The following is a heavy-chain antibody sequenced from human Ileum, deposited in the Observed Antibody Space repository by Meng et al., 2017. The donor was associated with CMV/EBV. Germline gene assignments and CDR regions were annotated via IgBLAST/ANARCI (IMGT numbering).Heavy chain of an antibody. CDR1: GYTFTGYY. CDR3: ARGGGAADY. Sequence: QVHLVQSVAQVKKPAASVKVPCKASGYTFTGYYLHWVRQAPGQGLEWMAWINPNTGTTDYAQKFRGRVTMTRDTSISTAYMELSSLKSDDTAVYYCARGGGAADYWGQGTLVTVSS. V-gene: IGHV1-2*02. D-gene: IGHD1-26*01. J-gene: IGHJ4*02. CDR2: INPNTGTT.